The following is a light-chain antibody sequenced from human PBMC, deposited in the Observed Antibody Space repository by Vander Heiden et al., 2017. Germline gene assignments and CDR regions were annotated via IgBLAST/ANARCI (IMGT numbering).Light chain of an antibody. CDR3: QQRSSWPIT. CDR2: DAS. Sequence: EIVLTQSPATLSLSPEERATLSCRASQSVSNFLAWYQQKPGQAPRLFIYDASNRATGIPARFSGSGSETDFTLTISSLEPEDFAVYYCQQRSSWPITFGQGTRLEIK. J-gene: IGKJ5*01. CDR1: QSVSNF. V-gene: IGKV3-11*01.